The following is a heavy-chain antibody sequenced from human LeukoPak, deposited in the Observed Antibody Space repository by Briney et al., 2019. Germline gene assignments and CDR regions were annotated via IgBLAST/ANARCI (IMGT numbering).Heavy chain of an antibody. CDR2: IYYSGST. J-gene: IGHJ2*01. CDR3: ARAGGIAAAGLRYFDL. Sequence: PSETLSLTCTVSGGSISSYYWSWIRQPPGKGVEWIGYIYYSGSTNYNPSLKSRVTISVDTSKNQFSLKLSSVTAADTAVYYCARAGGIAAAGLRYFDLWGRGTLVTVSS. CDR1: GGSISSYY. D-gene: IGHD6-13*01. V-gene: IGHV4-59*01.